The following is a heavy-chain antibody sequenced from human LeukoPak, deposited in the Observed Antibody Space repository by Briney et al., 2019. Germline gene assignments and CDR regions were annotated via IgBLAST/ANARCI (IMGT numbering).Heavy chain of an antibody. J-gene: IGHJ4*02. CDR1: GFTFNDHY. CDR3: ARPSQYGSGTDYYFDS. D-gene: IGHD3-10*01. V-gene: IGHV3-72*01. Sequence: GGSLRLSCAASGFTFNDHYMDWVRQAPGKGLEWVGHIRTKANNYATIYAASVKGRFTISRDDSKNTAYLQMNSLKTEDTAVYYCARPSQYGSGTDYYFDSWGQGTLVTVSS. CDR2: IRTKANNYAT.